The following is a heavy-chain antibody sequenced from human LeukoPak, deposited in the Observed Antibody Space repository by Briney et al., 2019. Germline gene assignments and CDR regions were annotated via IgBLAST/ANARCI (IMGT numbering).Heavy chain of an antibody. D-gene: IGHD3/OR15-3a*01. J-gene: IGHJ5*02. CDR3: ARSSPESFYDFQSNWFDP. CDR1: GYTFTGYY. V-gene: IGHV1-2*02. Sequence: ASVTVSCKASGYTFTGYYIHWVRQAPGRGLEWMGWINPKSGGINYAQKFRGRVTMTRDTSINTVYMELSRLSSDDTAIYYCARSSPESFYDFQSNWFDPWGQGTLVTVSS. CDR2: INPKSGGI.